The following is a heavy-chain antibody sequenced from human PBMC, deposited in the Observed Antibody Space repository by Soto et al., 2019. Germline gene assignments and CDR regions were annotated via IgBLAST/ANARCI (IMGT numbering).Heavy chain of an antibody. D-gene: IGHD3-10*01. CDR1: GYTFTSYY. CDR2: INPSGGST. V-gene: IGHV1-46*01. J-gene: IGHJ4*02. Sequence: AASVKVSCKASGYTFTSYYMHWVRQAPGQGLEWMGIINPSGGSTSYAQKFHGRVTMTRDTSTSTVYMELSSLRSEDTAVYYCARAITSGLPDYWGQGTLVTVSS. CDR3: ARAITSGLPDY.